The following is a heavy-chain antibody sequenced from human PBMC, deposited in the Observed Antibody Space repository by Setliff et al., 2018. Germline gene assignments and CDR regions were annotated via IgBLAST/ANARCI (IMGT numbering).Heavy chain of an antibody. D-gene: IGHD3-10*01. CDR1: GGSISSYY. V-gene: IGHV4-59*04. J-gene: IGHJ4*02. CDR3: AGSQGSGGYYSNSPYYFHY. CDR2: VYYTGDT. Sequence: SETLSLTCTVSGGSISSYYWSWIRQPPGKELEWMAYVYYTGDTYYNPSLKXXXXXXXXXXXXXXXXXXXXXXXXDTAVYYXAGSQGSGGYYSNSPYYFHYWGQGTLVTVS.